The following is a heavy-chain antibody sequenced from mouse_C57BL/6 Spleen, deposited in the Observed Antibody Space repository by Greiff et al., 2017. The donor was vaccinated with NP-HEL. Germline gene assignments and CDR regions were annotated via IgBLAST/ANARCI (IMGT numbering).Heavy chain of an antibody. CDR2: ISNLAYSI. J-gene: IGHJ4*01. V-gene: IGHV5-15*01. D-gene: IGHD2-5*01. CDR3: ARVAYYSNYYAMDY. Sequence: EVKLMESGGGLVQPGGSLKLSCAASGFTFSDYGMAWVRQAPRKGPEWVAFISNLAYSIYYADTVTGRFTISRENAKNTLYLEMSSLRSEDTAMYYCARVAYYSNYYAMDYWGQGTSVTVSS. CDR1: GFTFSDYG.